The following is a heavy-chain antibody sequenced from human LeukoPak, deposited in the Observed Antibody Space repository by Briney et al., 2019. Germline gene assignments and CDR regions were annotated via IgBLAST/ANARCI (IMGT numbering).Heavy chain of an antibody. CDR2: IDPNSGDT. V-gene: IGHV1-2*02. CDR3: ARGPSITMVRGGQWYYYMDV. Sequence: GASVKVSCKASGYTFTGYYMHWVRQAPGQGLEWMGWIDPNSGDTKYAQKFQGRVTMTRDTSIRTVYMEMSRLRSDDTAMYYCARGPSITMVRGGQWYYYMDVWGKGTTVTISS. CDR1: GYTFTGYY. J-gene: IGHJ6*03. D-gene: IGHD3-10*01.